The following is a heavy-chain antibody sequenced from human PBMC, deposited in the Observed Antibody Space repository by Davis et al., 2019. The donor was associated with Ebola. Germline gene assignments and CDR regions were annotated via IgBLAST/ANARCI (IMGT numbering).Heavy chain of an antibody. CDR3: ARGREEWLLDY. J-gene: IGHJ4*02. CDR1: GYTFTTYD. D-gene: IGHD3-3*01. Sequence: ASVKVSCKASGYTFTTYDINWVRQATGQGLEWLGWMNPSSGGTNYAQKFQGRVTMTRDTSISTAYMELSRLRSDDTAVYYCARGREEWLLDYWGQGTLVTVSS. V-gene: IGHV1-2*02. CDR2: MNPSSGGT.